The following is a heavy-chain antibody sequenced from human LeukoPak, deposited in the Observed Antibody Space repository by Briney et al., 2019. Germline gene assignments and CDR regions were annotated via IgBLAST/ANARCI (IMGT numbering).Heavy chain of an antibody. V-gene: IGHV4-39*07. CDR2: FYYSGST. CDR1: SGSIGSSSHY. CDR3: ARDASGYFAHFDM. Sequence: SETLSLTCTVSSGSIGSSSHYWAWIRQPPGKGLEWIGSFYYSGSTYYNPSLKSRVTISVDTSKNQFSLKLTSVTAADTGVCYCARDASGYFAHFDMWGQGTLVTVSS. D-gene: IGHD3-9*01. J-gene: IGHJ4*01.